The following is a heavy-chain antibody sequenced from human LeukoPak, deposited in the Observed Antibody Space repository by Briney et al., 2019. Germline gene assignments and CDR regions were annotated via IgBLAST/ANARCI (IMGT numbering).Heavy chain of an antibody. V-gene: IGHV2-70*13. CDR2: IDWDDDK. CDR1: GFSLSTSGMC. J-gene: IGHJ4*02. Sequence: ESGPTLVNPTQTLTLTCTFSGFSLSTSGMCVGWIRQPPGKALEWLAHIDWDDDKYYSTSLKTRLTISKDTSKNQVVLTMTNMDPVDTATYYCARIRYYDSSGYYYIDYWGQGTLVTVSS. D-gene: IGHD3-22*01. CDR3: ARIRYYDSSGYYYIDY.